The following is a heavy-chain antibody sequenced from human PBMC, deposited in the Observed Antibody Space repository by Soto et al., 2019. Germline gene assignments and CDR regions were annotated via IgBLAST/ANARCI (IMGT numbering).Heavy chain of an antibody. CDR1: GFSFTGYY. J-gene: IGHJ5*02. CDR3: AKDLTRQLAYWLDP. CDR2: INAHSGGT. D-gene: IGHD6-6*01. Sequence: ASVKVSCKASGFSFTGYYIHWLRQAPVQGLEWMGWINAHSGGTEYAQKFQGRVTLTRDTSIATAYLTLTSLTSDDTALYYCAKDLTRQLAYWLDPWGQGTQVTVSS. V-gene: IGHV1-2*02.